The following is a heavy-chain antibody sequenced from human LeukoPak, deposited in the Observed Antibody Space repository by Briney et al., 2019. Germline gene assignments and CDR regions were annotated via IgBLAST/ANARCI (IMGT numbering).Heavy chain of an antibody. CDR1: GGSFSGNY. Sequence: SETLSLTCGVYGGSFSGNYWSWIRQPPGKGLEWIGEINHRGSTNYNPSLKSRVTISVDTSKNQFSLKLSSVTAADTAVYYCARQRLGMGQNRVDYWGQGTLVTVSS. J-gene: IGHJ4*02. CDR3: ARQRLGMGQNRVDY. D-gene: IGHD7-27*01. V-gene: IGHV4-34*01. CDR2: INHRGST.